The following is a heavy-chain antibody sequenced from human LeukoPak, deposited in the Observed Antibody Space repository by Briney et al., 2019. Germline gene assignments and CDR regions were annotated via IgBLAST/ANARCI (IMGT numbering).Heavy chain of an antibody. J-gene: IGHJ6*02. CDR3: AKDVYAYYYYGMDV. CDR1: GFTFSSYG. D-gene: IGHD2-8*01. Sequence: GGSLRLSCAASGFTFSSYGMHWVRQAPGKGLEWVAVISYDGSNKYYADSVKGRFTISRDNSKNTLYLQMNSLRAEDTAVYYCAKDVYAYYYYGMDVWAKGPRSPSP. V-gene: IGHV3-30*18. CDR2: ISYDGSNK.